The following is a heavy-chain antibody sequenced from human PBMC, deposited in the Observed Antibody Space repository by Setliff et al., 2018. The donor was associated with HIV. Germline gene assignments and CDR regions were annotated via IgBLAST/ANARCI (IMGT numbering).Heavy chain of an antibody. CDR2: INYDGSQN. D-gene: IGHD3-10*01. CDR1: GFTFSVHG. J-gene: IGHJ6*03. V-gene: IGHV3-30*02. CDR3: AKDEATLVRGVWSYYYYYIDV. Sequence: GSLRLSCAASGFTFSVHGMHWVRQAPGKGLEWVAFINYDGSQNYYADSVKGRFTISRDNSRDTLFLQMNSLRPEDTAVYYCAKDEATLVRGVWSYYYYYIDVWGKGTTVTVSS.